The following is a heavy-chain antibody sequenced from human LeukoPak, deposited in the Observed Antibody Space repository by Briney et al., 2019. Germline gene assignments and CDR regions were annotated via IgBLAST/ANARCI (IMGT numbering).Heavy chain of an antibody. Sequence: SETLSLTCTVSGGSISSYYWSWIRQPPGKGLEWIGYIYYSGSTTYNTSLKSRVTISVDTSKNQFSLKLRSVTAADTAVYYCARDSHPDYGGTISLDAFDIWGQGTMVTVSS. CDR1: GGSISSYY. CDR3: ARDSHPDYGGTISLDAFDI. V-gene: IGHV4-59*01. J-gene: IGHJ3*02. D-gene: IGHD4-23*01. CDR2: IYYSGST.